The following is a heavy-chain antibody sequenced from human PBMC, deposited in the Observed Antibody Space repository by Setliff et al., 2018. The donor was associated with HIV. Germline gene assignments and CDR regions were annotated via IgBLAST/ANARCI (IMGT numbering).Heavy chain of an antibody. D-gene: IGHD1-1*01. CDR1: GYTFTNYD. CDR3: ARVDGAYNDNIFDY. J-gene: IGHJ4*02. CDR2: MNPNSGNT. V-gene: IGHV1-8*02. Sequence: ASVKVSCKASGYTFTNYDINWVRQATGQGLEWMGWMNPNSGNTGYAQKFQGRVSMTRDTSIGTAYMQLSGLRSEDTVVYFCARVDGAYNDNIFDYWGQGTLVTVSS.